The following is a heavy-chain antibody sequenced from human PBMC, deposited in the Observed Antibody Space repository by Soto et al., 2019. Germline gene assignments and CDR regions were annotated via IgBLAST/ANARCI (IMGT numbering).Heavy chain of an antibody. CDR2: ISGYNGNT. Sequence: QVQVVQSGDEVKKPGASVKVSCKASGYTFTNYGFSWVRQAPGQGLEWMGWISGYNGNTKYAEKFQGRVTMTTDTSTSTAHMELRSLRSDDTAVYYCAREGQAPYYYYGMDGWGQGTAVSVSS. CDR1: GYTFTNYG. J-gene: IGHJ6*02. CDR3: AREGQAPYYYYGMDG. V-gene: IGHV1-18*01.